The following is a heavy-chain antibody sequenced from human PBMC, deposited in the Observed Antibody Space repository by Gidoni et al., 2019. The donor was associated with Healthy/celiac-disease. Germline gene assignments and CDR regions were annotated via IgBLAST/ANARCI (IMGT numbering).Heavy chain of an antibody. Sequence: QVQLVEPGGGVVQPGRSLRLSCAASGFTFRSYGMHWVRQAPGKGLEWVAVISNDGSNKYYADSVKGRFTISRDNSKNTLYLQMNSLRAEDTAVYYCAKVAVPRFGELFLVDYWGQGTLVTVSS. J-gene: IGHJ4*02. CDR1: GFTFRSYG. V-gene: IGHV3-30*18. D-gene: IGHD3-10*02. CDR3: AKVAVPRFGELFLVDY. CDR2: ISNDGSNK.